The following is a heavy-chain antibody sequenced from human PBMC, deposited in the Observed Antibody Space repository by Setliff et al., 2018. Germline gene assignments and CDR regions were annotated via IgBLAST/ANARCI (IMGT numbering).Heavy chain of an antibody. CDR3: ARVGSKPQLGWFDP. Sequence: GGSLRLSCVTSGFTFSTYWMHWVRQAPGQGLVWVARISTGGSSITYADSVKGRFTISRDNARNTLYLQMNSLTAEDTAVYYCARVGSKPQLGWFDPWGQGTLVTV. V-gene: IGHV3-74*03. J-gene: IGHJ5*02. D-gene: IGHD1-26*01. CDR2: ISTGGSSI. CDR1: GFTFSTYW.